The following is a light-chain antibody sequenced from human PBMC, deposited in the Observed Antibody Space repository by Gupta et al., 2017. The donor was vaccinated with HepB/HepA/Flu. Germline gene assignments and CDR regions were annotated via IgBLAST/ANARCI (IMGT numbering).Light chain of an antibody. V-gene: IGKV4-1*01. CDR2: WAS. Sequence: DIVMTQSLDSLAVSLGERATINCKSSQNLLYANNMDYLAWYQKKPGQPPKLLISWASTRESGVPDRFSGSGSRTDFTLTISGLQPDDLAVYYCQQYYDIPITFGQGTRLEIK. CDR3: QQYYDIPIT. CDR1: QNLLYANNMDY. J-gene: IGKJ5*01.